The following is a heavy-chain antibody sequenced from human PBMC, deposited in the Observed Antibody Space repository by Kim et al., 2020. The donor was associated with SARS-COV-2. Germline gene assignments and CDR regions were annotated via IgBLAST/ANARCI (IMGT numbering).Heavy chain of an antibody. CDR3: ARDRFYSETSQVEFDF. Sequence: SETLSLTCTVSGGSISSGGYYWGWIRQSPGKGLEWIGSIYYDGTTYYNPSFTSRVAMSADTSKNQFSLKLTSVTAADTAMYYCARDRFYSETSQVEFDFWGQGTPVTVSS. J-gene: IGHJ4*02. CDR1: GGSISSGGYY. D-gene: IGHD3-3*01. V-gene: IGHV4-39*07. CDR2: IYYDGTT.